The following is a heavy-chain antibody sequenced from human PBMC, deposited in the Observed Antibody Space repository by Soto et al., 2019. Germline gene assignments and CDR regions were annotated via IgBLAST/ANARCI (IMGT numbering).Heavy chain of an antibody. CDR1: GFTFSVYA. CDR3: AKVGLHDFWSGYYRDY. CDR2: ISHEGSSK. J-gene: IGHJ4*02. V-gene: IGHV3-30*18. Sequence: GGSLRLSCAASGFTFSVYAMHWVRQAPGKGLEWVAVISHEGSSKHYADSVQGRFTISRDNARNTVSLLMNSLTAEDTAIYYCAKVGLHDFWSGYYRDYWGQGTLVTVSS. D-gene: IGHD3-3*01.